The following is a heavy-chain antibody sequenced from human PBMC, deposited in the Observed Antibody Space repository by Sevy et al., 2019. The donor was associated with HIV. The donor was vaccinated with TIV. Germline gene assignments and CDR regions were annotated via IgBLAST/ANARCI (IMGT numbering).Heavy chain of an antibody. Sequence: LSLTCAVYGGSFSTNRWSWVRQSPGKGLQYIGEINDSGSTYYNPSFKSRVIMSVDTSRNQFSLNLRFVTAADTAVYFCARGRSRFQIPGFYGMHVWGQGTTVTVSS. J-gene: IGHJ6*02. CDR1: GGSFSTNR. CDR2: INDSGST. CDR3: ARGRSRFQIPGFYGMHV. V-gene: IGHV4-34*01. D-gene: IGHD2-2*01.